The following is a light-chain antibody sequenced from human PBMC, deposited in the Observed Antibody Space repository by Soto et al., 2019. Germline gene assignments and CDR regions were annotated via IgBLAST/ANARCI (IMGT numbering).Light chain of an antibody. CDR2: DAS. J-gene: IGKJ3*01. V-gene: IGKV3-15*01. Sequence: EIVLTQSPATLSVSPGERATLSCRASQSISINLAWYHQKPGQSPRLLIFDASTRATGIPARFSGSGSGTEFTLTISSLQSEDFAVYYCQVYNNRPPGLFTFGPGTKVDIK. CDR3: QVYNNRPPGLFT. CDR1: QSISIN.